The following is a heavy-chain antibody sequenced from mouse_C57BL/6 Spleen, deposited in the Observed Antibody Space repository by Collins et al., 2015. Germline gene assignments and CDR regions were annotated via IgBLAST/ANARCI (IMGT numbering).Heavy chain of an antibody. D-gene: IGHD1-1*01. CDR1: GYTFTSYD. V-gene: IGHV1-85*01. CDR2: IYPRDGST. CDR3: ASFIYYYGSSSDY. Sequence: QVQLQQPGAELVKPGASVKLSCKASGYTFTSYDINWVKQRPGQGLEWIGWIYPRDGSTKYNEKFKGKATLTVDTSSSTAYMELHSLTSEDSAVYFCASFIYYYGSSSDYWGQGTTLTVSS. J-gene: IGHJ2*01.